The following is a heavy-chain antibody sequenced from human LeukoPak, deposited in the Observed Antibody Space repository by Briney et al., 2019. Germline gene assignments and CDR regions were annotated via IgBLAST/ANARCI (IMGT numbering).Heavy chain of an antibody. V-gene: IGHV4-30-4*01. J-gene: IGHJ5*02. D-gene: IGHD3-10*01. CDR3: AREGWFGEPQGFGP. Sequence: SETLSLTCTVSGGSISSGDYYWSWIRQPPGKGLEWIGYIYYSGSTYYNPSLKSRVTISVDTSKNQFSLKLSSVTAADTAVYYCAREGWFGEPQGFGPWGQGTLVTVSS. CDR2: IYYSGST. CDR1: GGSISSGDYY.